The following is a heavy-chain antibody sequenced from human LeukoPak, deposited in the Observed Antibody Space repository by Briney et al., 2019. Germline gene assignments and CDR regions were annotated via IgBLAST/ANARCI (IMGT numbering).Heavy chain of an antibody. V-gene: IGHV4-39*01. CDR2: IYYSGST. CDR1: GGSISSSSYY. J-gene: IGHJ4*02. D-gene: IGHD2-21*01. CDR3: AIHPVCGGASPFDS. Sequence: SETLSLTCTVSGGSISSSSYYWGWIRQPPGKGLEWIGSIYYSGSTYYNPSLKSRVTISVDTSKNQFSLKLSSVTAADTAVYYCAIHPVCGGASPFDSGGREPLAPVPS.